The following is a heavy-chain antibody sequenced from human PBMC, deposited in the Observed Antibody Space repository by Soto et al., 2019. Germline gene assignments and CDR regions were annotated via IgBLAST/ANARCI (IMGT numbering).Heavy chain of an antibody. CDR3: AKYRRSDAEAYTFHS. J-gene: IGHJ4*02. CDR2: IYYTGDT. D-gene: IGHD2-21*01. V-gene: IGHV4-59*01. Sequence: ETLYLTCALSGDSISGYYWTWIRQSPGKGLEWIGFIYYTGDTNYNPSLKSRVTMSVDTTKNQFSLRLTSVTAADTAVYFCAKYRRSDAEAYTFHSWGPGALFTVSS. CDR1: GDSISGYY.